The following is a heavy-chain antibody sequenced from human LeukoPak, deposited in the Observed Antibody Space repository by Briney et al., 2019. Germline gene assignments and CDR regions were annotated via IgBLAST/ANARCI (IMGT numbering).Heavy chain of an antibody. D-gene: IGHD6-6*01. J-gene: IGHJ3*02. V-gene: IGHV1-18*01. CDR1: GYTFTSYG. CDR3: ARSRSSSPRGDAFDI. CDR2: ISAYNGNT. Sequence: ASVKVSCKAPGYTFTSYGISWVRQAPGQGLEWMGWISAYNGNTNYAQKLQGRVTMTTDTSTSTAYMELRSLRSEDTAVYYCARSRSSSPRGDAFDIWGQGTMVTVSS.